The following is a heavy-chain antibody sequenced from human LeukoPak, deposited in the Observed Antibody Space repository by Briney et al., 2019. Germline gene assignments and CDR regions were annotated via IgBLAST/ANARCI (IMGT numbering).Heavy chain of an antibody. D-gene: IGHD6-6*01. Sequence: GSSVTVSCKSSGGTFSIYAISWVRQAPGQGLEWMGGIIPIFGTANYAQRFQGRVTITTDESTSTAYMELSSLRSEDTAVYHCASHTPSIAGFPDWGQGTLVTVSS. CDR1: GGTFSIYA. J-gene: IGHJ4*02. CDR3: ASHTPSIAGFPD. V-gene: IGHV1-69*05. CDR2: IIPIFGTA.